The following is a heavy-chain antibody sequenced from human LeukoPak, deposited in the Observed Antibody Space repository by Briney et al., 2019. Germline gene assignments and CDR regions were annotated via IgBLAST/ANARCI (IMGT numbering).Heavy chain of an antibody. D-gene: IGHD5-12*01. V-gene: IGHV4-4*07. CDR1: GGSISSYN. Sequence: SETLSLTCTVSGGSISSYNWSWIRQPAGKGLEWIGRIYTSGSTKYNPSLKRRVTMSVDTSKNQFSLNLMSVTASDTAVYYCARGRWLQSYYFDYWGQGTLVTVSS. CDR3: ARGRWLQSYYFDY. CDR2: IYTSGST. J-gene: IGHJ4*02.